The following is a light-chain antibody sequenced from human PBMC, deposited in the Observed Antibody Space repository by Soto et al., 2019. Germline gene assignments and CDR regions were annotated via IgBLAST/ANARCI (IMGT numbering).Light chain of an antibody. Sequence: EIVVTQSPATLSVSPGDRATLSCRASQSVSSNLAWYQQKPGQAPRLLIYAASTRATGIPARFSGSGSGTESTLTISSRQSEDYAVYYCHQYKNWPPVTFGPGTKVDIK. V-gene: IGKV3-15*01. CDR2: AAS. CDR1: QSVSSN. J-gene: IGKJ3*01. CDR3: HQYKNWPPVT.